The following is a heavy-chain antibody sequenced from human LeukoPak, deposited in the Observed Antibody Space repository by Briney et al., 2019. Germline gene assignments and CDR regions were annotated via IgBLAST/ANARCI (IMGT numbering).Heavy chain of an antibody. V-gene: IGHV4-59*01. Sequence: PSETLSLTCTVSGGSISSYYWSWIRQPPGKGLEWIGYIYYSGSTNYNPSLKSRVTISVDTSKNQFSLKLSSVTAADTAVYYCASSYCGGDCYASSHAFDIWGQGTMVTVSS. CDR3: ASSYCGGDCYASSHAFDI. CDR1: GGSISSYY. D-gene: IGHD2-21*02. CDR2: IYYSGST. J-gene: IGHJ3*02.